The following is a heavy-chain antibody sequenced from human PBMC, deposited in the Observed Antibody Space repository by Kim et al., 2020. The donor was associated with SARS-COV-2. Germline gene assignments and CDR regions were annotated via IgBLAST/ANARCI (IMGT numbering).Heavy chain of an antibody. Sequence: SETLSLTCTVSGGSISSYYWSWIRQPAGKGLEWIGRIYTSGSTNYNPSLKSRVTMSVDTSKNQFSLKLSSVTAADTAVYYCARIAVIAAAGGLGWYFDLWGRGTLVTVSS. CDR1: GGSISSYY. V-gene: IGHV4-4*07. D-gene: IGHD6-13*01. J-gene: IGHJ2*01. CDR3: ARIAVIAAAGGLGWYFDL. CDR2: IYTSGST.